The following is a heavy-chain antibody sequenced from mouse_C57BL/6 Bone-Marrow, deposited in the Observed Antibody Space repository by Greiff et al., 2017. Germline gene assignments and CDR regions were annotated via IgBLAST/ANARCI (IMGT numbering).Heavy chain of an antibody. CDR3: ASYYYGSSYSAWFAY. D-gene: IGHD1-1*01. CDR2: IHPNSGST. J-gene: IGHJ3*01. CDR1: GYTFTSYW. V-gene: IGHV1-64*01. Sequence: QVQLKQPGAELVKPGASVKLSCKASGYTFTSYWMHWVKQRPGQGLEWIGMIHPNSGSTNYNEKFKSKATLTVDKSSSTAYMQLSSLTSEDSAVYYCASYYYGSSYSAWFAYWGQGTLVTVSA.